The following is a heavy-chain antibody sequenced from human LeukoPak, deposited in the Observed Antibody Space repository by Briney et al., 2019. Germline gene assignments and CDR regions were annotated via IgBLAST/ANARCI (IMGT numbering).Heavy chain of an antibody. V-gene: IGHV3-23*01. J-gene: IGHJ4*02. CDR3: ARDPGYAIYYFDY. Sequence: GGSLRLSCAASGFTFSSYAMSWVRQAPGKGLEWVSAISGSGGSTYYADSVKGRFTISRDNSKNTLYLQMNSLRAEDTAVYYCARDPGYAIYYFDYWGQGTLVTVSS. D-gene: IGHD3-9*01. CDR1: GFTFSSYA. CDR2: ISGSGGST.